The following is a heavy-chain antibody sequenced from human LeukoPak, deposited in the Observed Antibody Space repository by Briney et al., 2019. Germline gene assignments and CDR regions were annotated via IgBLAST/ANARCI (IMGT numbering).Heavy chain of an antibody. J-gene: IGHJ4*02. D-gene: IGHD3-22*01. CDR3: ANSYYYDSSGYYFDY. Sequence: SETLSLTCTSCGSISSSSYYWDWIRQPPGKGLEWIGTIYYSGSTYYNPSLKSRDTISVDTPKNPFSLKLSSVPAADTAVYYCANSYYYDSSGYYFDYWGQGTLVTVSS. CDR2: IYYSGST. CDR1: CGSISSSSYY. V-gene: IGHV4-39*01.